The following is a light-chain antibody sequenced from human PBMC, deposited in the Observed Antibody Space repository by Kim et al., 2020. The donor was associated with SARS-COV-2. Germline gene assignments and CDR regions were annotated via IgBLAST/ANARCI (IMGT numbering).Light chain of an antibody. V-gene: IGLV3-1*01. Sequence: SYELTQPPSVSVSPGQTASITCSGDKLGDKYACWYQQKPGQSPVLVIYQDSKRPSGIPERFSGSNSGNTATLTISGTQATDEADYYCQAWDSSPVFGGGT. CDR1: KLGDKY. CDR3: QAWDSSPV. J-gene: IGLJ2*01. CDR2: QDS.